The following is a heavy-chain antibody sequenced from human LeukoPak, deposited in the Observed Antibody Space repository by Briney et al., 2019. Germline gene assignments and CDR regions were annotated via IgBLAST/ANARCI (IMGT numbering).Heavy chain of an antibody. CDR3: ARDAYYDILTGYYYYYYYGMDV. D-gene: IGHD3-9*01. V-gene: IGHV3-74*01. CDR2: INSDGSST. Sequence: GGSLRLSCAASGFTFSSYWMHWVRQAPGKGLVRVSRINSDGSSTSYADSVKGRFTISRDNAKNTLYLQMNSLRAEDTAVYYCARDAYYDILTGYYYYYYYGMDVWGQGTTVTVSS. J-gene: IGHJ6*02. CDR1: GFTFSSYW.